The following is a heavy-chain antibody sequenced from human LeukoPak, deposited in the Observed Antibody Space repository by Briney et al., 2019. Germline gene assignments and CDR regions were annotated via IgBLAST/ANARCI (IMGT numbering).Heavy chain of an antibody. CDR3: ATSPGGFHY. Sequence: GGSLRLSCAASGFTVSNYYMSWVRQAPGKGLEWVSVIYSGGSTYYAVSVKSRFTITRDNSNNTLYLEMNSLRAEDTAVYYCATSPGGFHYWGQGTLVDVSS. J-gene: IGHJ4*02. V-gene: IGHV3-66*01. CDR2: IYSGGST. D-gene: IGHD1-14*01. CDR1: GFTVSNYY.